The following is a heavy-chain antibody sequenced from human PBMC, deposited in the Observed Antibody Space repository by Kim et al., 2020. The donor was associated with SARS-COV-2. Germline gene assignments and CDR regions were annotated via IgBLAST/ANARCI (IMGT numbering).Heavy chain of an antibody. J-gene: IGHJ5*02. CDR3: ARAYQAGYSYGTTPLT. Sequence: GKGRFTISRDNATNSLYLQMNSLRAEDTAVYYCARAYQAGYSYGTTPLTWGQGTLVTVSS. V-gene: IGHV3-21*01. D-gene: IGHD5-18*01.